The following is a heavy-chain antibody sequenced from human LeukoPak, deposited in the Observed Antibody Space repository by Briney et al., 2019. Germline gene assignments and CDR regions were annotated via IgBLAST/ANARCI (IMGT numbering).Heavy chain of an antibody. CDR3: GKTTVGYSSGQKPAWPVDF. CDR1: GFTFGSHA. V-gene: IGHV3-23*01. D-gene: IGHD5-18*01. J-gene: IGHJ4*02. CDR2: IFGSGGSP. Sequence: GGSLRLSCEASGFTFGSHAMYWVRQAPGKGLEWVAGIFGSGGSPHYADSVKGRFTISKDNPRNTVYLQINSLRDDDTAVYYCGKTTVGYSSGQKPAWPVDFWGQGTLVTVSS.